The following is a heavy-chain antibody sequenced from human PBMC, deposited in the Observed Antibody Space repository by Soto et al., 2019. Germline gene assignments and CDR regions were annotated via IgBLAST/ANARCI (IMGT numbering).Heavy chain of an antibody. V-gene: IGHV4-34*01. CDR3: ARGVRL. Sequence: QVQLQQWGAGLLKPSETLSLTCAVYGGSFSGYYWSWIRQPPGKGLEWIGEINHSGSTNYYPSLKSRVTHPVDTSKTQFSLNLRSVTAAHTAVYYCARGVRLWGQVTLFTVCS. CDR2: INHSGST. CDR1: GGSFSGYY. D-gene: IGHD2-2*01. J-gene: IGHJ4*02.